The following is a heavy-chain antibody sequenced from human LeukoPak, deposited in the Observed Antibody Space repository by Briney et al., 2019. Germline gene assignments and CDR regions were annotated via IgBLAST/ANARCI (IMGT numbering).Heavy chain of an antibody. Sequence: GGSLRLSCAASGFTFSSYAMSWVRQAPGKGLEWVAVISYDGSNKYYADSVKGRFTISRDNSKNTLYLQMNSLRAEDTAVYYCASLRGYSYGSDSDFDYWGQGTLVTVSS. CDR1: GFTFSSYA. CDR2: ISYDGSNK. V-gene: IGHV3-30*03. D-gene: IGHD5-18*01. CDR3: ASLRGYSYGSDSDFDY. J-gene: IGHJ4*02.